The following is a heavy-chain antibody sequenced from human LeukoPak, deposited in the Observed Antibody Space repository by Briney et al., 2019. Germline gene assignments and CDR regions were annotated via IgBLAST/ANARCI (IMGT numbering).Heavy chain of an antibody. CDR2: ISYDGSSE. V-gene: IGHV3-30*18. D-gene: IGHD4-17*01. CDR1: GFTFDNYG. Sequence: GRSLRLSCAVSGFTFDNYGMHWVRQAPGKGLEWVALISYDGSSEYYAGSVKGRFTISRDNSKITVYLQMNSLKAEDTAVYYCAKELYNYGDYGAEGLDVGGQGTTVTVS. J-gene: IGHJ6*02. CDR3: AKELYNYGDYGAEGLDV.